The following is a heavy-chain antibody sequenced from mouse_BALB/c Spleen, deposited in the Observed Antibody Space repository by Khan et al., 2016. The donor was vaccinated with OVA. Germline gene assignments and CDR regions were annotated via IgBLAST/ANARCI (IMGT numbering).Heavy chain of an antibody. V-gene: IGHV1S81*02. CDR1: GYTFTSYY. CDR3: TSTGWGAFAY. D-gene: IGHD1-1*01. J-gene: IGHJ3*01. Sequence: QVQLQQSGAELVKPGASVKLSCKASGYTFTSYYIYWVQQRPGQGLEWIGGINPSNGGTYFNEKFEGKATLTVDKSSSTVFLQVSSLTSEDTAVYYCTSTGWGAFAYWGQGTLVTVSA. CDR2: INPSNGGT.